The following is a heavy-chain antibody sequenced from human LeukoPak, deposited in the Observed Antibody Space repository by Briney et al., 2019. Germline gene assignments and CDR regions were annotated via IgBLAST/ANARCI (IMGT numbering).Heavy chain of an antibody. D-gene: IGHD5-18*01. V-gene: IGHV1-46*01. CDR3: ARDTRGYSYGYTPGY. CDR1: GYTFTNYY. CDR2: INPSGGST. Sequence: ASVKVSCKPSGYTFTNYYMHWVRQAPGQGLEWMGIINPSGGSTSYAQKFQGRVTMTRDTPTSTVYMELSSLRSEDTAVYYCARDTRGYSYGYTPGYWGQGTLVTVSS. J-gene: IGHJ4*02.